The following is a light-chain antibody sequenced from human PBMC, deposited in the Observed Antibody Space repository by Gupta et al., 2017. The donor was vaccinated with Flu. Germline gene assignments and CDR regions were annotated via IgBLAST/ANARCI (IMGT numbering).Light chain of an antibody. CDR3: QSYDSSLSGYWV. Sequence: QSVLTQPPPVSLSPGQRVTISCTGSSSNIGAGYDVHWYQQLPGAAPKLLIYVNSNRPSGVPDRFSGSKSGTSASLAITGLQAEDEGEYYCQSYDSSLSGYWVFGGGTKLTVL. V-gene: IGLV1-40*01. CDR2: VNS. CDR1: SSNIGAGYD. J-gene: IGLJ3*02.